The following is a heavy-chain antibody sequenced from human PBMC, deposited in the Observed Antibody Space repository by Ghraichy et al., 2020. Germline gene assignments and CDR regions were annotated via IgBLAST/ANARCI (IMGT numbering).Heavy chain of an antibody. CDR1: GFSFSSYA. V-gene: IGHV3-23*01. D-gene: IGHD3-10*01. Sequence: GGSLRLSCAASGFSFSSYAMSWVRQAPGKGLEWVSTISGSSGTTYYADSVKGRFTISRDNSKNMLYLQMNSLRAEDTAVYYCAKDFAYYGSGTPRPDFAYWGQGTLVTVSS. CDR3: AKDFAYYGSGTPRPDFAY. CDR2: ISGSSGTT. J-gene: IGHJ4*02.